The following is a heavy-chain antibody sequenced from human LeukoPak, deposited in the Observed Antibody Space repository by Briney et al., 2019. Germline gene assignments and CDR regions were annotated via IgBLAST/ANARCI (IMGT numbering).Heavy chain of an antibody. CDR1: GFTFTTYA. D-gene: IGHD3-3*01. V-gene: IGHV3-23*01. CDR2: ISGSGVST. CDR3: ATGGRSGVALEQ. J-gene: IGHJ4*02. Sequence: GGSLRLSCAASGFTFTTYAMTWVRQASGKGLEWVSTISGSGVSTYYADSVKGRFTISRDNSKNTLYLQLNSLRAEDTAVYYCATGGRSGVALEQWGQGTLVTVSS.